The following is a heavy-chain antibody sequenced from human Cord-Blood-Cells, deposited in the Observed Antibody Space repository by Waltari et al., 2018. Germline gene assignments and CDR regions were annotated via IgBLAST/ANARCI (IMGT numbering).Heavy chain of an antibody. V-gene: IGHV4-34*01. CDR2: VNHSGST. J-gene: IGHJ6*04. CDR3: ARYGASMDV. Sequence: QVQLQQWGAGLLKPSETLSLTCAVYGGSFSGYYWSWIRPPPGKGREWSGEVNHSGSTNYNPSLKSRVTISVDTSKNQFSLKLSSVTAADTAVYYCARYGASMDVWGKGTTVTVSS. D-gene: IGHD3-10*01. CDR1: GGSFSGYY.